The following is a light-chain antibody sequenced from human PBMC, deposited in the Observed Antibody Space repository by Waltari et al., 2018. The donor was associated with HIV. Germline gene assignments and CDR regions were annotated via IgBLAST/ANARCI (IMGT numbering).Light chain of an antibody. V-gene: IGKV1-NL1*01. Sequence: DIQMTQSSSSLSAPIGDTVTITCRAGHYISNSITWFQQQPGKVPKRLVHRAFILQRGVPSRFSGSESGTDYTLTITGLQAEDFATYFCQQYYGVPLTFGGGTRVDIK. CDR3: QQYYGVPLT. CDR2: RAF. CDR1: HYISNS. J-gene: IGKJ4*01.